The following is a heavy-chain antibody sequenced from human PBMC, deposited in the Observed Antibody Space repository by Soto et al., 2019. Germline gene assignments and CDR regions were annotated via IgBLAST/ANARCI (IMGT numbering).Heavy chain of an antibody. J-gene: IGHJ4*02. CDR3: ARAANYDFWSGYHLFDY. Sequence: GGSLRLSCAASGFTFSSYWMHWVRQAPGKGLVWVSRINSDGSSASYADSVKGRFTISRDNAKNTLYLQMNSLRAEDTAVYYCARAANYDFWSGYHLFDYWGQGTLVTV. D-gene: IGHD3-3*01. CDR1: GFTFSSYW. CDR2: INSDGSSA. V-gene: IGHV3-74*01.